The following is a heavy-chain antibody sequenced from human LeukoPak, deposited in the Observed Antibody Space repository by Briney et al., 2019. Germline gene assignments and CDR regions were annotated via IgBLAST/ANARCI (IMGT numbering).Heavy chain of an antibody. CDR2: ITGSADIT. Sequence: GGSLRLSCAASGFTFSSYGMSWVRQAPGKGLEWVSAITGSADITYYADSVKGRYTISRDSSKSTLYLQMNSLRAEDTAIYYCAKNHDSNTYHTDDAFDIWGQGTMVTVSS. D-gene: IGHD2/OR15-2a*01. V-gene: IGHV3-23*01. CDR1: GFTFSSYG. J-gene: IGHJ3*02. CDR3: AKNHDSNTYHTDDAFDI.